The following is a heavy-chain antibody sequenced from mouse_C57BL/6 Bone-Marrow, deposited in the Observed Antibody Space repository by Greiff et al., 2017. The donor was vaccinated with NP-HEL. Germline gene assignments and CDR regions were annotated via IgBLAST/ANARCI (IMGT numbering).Heavy chain of an antibody. CDR2: ISNGGGST. CDR1: GFTFSDYY. D-gene: IGHD1-1*01. V-gene: IGHV5-12*01. J-gene: IGHJ3*01. CDR3: ARHGSTTVVAPFAY. Sequence: EVQGVESGGGLVQPGGSLKLSCAASGFTFSDYYMYWVRQTPEKRLEWVAYISNGGGSTYYPDTVKGRFTISRDNAKNTLYLQMSRLKSEDTAMYYCARHGSTTVVAPFAYWGQGTLVTVSA.